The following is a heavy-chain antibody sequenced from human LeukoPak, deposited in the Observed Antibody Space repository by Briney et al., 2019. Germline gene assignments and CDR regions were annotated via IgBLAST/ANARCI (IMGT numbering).Heavy chain of an antibody. V-gene: IGHV1-18*01. CDR3: ATARWLQELDY. CDR1: GYTFTSYG. Sequence: ASVKASCKASGYTFTSYGISWVRPAPGQGLGWMGWISAYNGNTNYAQKLQGRVTMTTDTSTSTAYMELRSLRSDDPAVYYCATARWLQELDYWGQGTLVSVFS. D-gene: IGHD5-24*01. J-gene: IGHJ4*02. CDR2: ISAYNGNT.